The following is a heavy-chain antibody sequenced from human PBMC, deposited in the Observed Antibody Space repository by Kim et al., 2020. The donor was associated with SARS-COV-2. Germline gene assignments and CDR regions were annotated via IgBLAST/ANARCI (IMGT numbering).Heavy chain of an antibody. CDR1: GFTFSSHG. D-gene: IGHD3-22*01. CDR3: AKEKFDSSGFADY. Sequence: GGSLRLSCAASGFTFSSHGIHWVRQAPGKGPEWVAVISYDGSNKYYADSVKGRFTISRDNSKNTLYLQMNSLRAEDTAVYYCAKEKFDSSGFADYWGQGTLVTVSS. V-gene: IGHV3-30*18. CDR2: ISYDGSNK. J-gene: IGHJ4*02.